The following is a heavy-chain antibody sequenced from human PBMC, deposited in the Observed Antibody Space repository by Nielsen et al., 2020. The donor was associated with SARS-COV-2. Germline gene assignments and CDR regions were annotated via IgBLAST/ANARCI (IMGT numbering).Heavy chain of an antibody. Sequence: ASVKVSCKASGYTFTGYYMHWVRQAPGQGLEWMGWINPNSGGTNYVQKFQGRVTMTRDTSISTAYMELSRLRSDDTAVYYCARGSRIQRDFDYWGQGTLVTVSS. CDR2: INPNSGGT. J-gene: IGHJ4*02. CDR1: GYTFTGYY. CDR3: ARGSRIQRDFDY. V-gene: IGHV1-2*02. D-gene: IGHD5-18*01.